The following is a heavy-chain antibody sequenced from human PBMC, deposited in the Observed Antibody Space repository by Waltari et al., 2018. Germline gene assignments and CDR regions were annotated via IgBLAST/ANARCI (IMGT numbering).Heavy chain of an antibody. Sequence: EVQLVESGGGLIQPGGSLRLSCAASGFPVSSNYMSWVRQAPGKGLEWVSVIYSGGSTYYADSVKGRFTISRDNSKNTLYLQMNSLRAEDTAVYYCARESSSGWYRVLNWGQGTLVTVSS. D-gene: IGHD6-19*01. J-gene: IGHJ4*02. V-gene: IGHV3-53*01. CDR3: ARESSSGWYRVLN. CDR1: GFPVSSNY. CDR2: IYSGGST.